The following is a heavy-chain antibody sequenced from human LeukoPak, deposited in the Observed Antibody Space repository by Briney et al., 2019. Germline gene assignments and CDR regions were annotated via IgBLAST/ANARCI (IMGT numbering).Heavy chain of an antibody. J-gene: IGHJ5*02. Sequence: PSETLSLTCTVSGGSISSSSYYWGWIRQPPGKGLEWIGKINHSGSTNYNPSLKSRVTISVDTSKNQFSLKLSSVTAADTAVYYCARGGQKGKPNWFDPWGQGTLVTVSS. CDR1: GGSISSSSYY. D-gene: IGHD1-14*01. V-gene: IGHV4-39*07. CDR2: INHSGST. CDR3: ARGGQKGKPNWFDP.